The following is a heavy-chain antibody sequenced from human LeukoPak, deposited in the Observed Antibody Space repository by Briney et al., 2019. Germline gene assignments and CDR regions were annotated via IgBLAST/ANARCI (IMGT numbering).Heavy chain of an antibody. J-gene: IGHJ4*02. D-gene: IGHD4-17*01. CDR1: GFTFSSFA. CDR3: ARDRDYAFDY. V-gene: IGHV3-23*01. Sequence: PGGSLRLSCAASGFTFSSFAMSWVRQAPGKGLEWVSAISDSGGTTYYADSVKGRFTISRDNSKNTLYLQMSSLRAEDTAVYYCARDRDYAFDYWGQGTLVTVSS. CDR2: ISDSGGTT.